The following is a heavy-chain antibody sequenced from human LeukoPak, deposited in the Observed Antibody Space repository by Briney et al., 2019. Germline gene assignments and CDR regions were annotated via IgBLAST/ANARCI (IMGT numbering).Heavy chain of an antibody. V-gene: IGHV4-61*01. CDR1: TYAITSGNS. D-gene: IGHD6-19*01. J-gene: IGHJ4*02. CDR2: IYYSGNT. CDR3: ARDFGVPSSGAGY. Sequence: PSETLSLTCTVSTYAITSGNSWGWVRQPPGKALEWIGYIYYSGNTNYNPSLKSRVTISVDTSKNQFSLKLSSVTAADTAVYYCARDFGVPSSGAGYWGQGTLVTVSS.